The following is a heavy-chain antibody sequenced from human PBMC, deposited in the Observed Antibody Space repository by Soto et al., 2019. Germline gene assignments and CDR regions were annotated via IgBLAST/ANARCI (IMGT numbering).Heavy chain of an antibody. CDR1: GVTFSSYA. CDR3: AIYPSYDFCSGSRDPFAI. J-gene: IGHJ3*02. Sequence: GGALRLSCAASGVTFSSYAMSWGRQAPGKGLEWVSAISGSGGSTYYADSVKGRFTISRDNSKNTLYLQMNSMRAEDTAVYYCAIYPSYDFCSGSRDPFAIPAQRTTVTVSS. V-gene: IGHV3-23*01. D-gene: IGHD3-3*01. CDR2: ISGSGGST.